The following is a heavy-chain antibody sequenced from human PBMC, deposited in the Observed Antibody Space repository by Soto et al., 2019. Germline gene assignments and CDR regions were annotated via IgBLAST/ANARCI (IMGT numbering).Heavy chain of an antibody. V-gene: IGHV1-46*03. CDR3: AMTLYCTNGVCSPPAN. D-gene: IGHD2-8*01. J-gene: IGHJ4*02. CDR2: INPSGGST. CDR1: GYTFTSYY. Sequence: ASVKVSCKASGYTFTSYYMHWVRQAPGQGLEWMGIINPSGGSTSYAQKFQGRVTMTRDTSTSTVYMELSSLRSEDTAVYYCAMTLYCTNGVCSPPANGGQGTLVTVSS.